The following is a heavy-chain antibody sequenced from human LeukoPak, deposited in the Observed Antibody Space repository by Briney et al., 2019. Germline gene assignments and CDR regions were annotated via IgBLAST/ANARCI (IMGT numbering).Heavy chain of an antibody. J-gene: IGHJ4*02. CDR2: IKQDGSEK. CDR3: ARDRWGYSYGGD. D-gene: IGHD5-18*01. V-gene: IGHV3-7*01. CDR1: GFTFSSYG. Sequence: QPGGSLRLSCAASGFTFSSYGMHWVRQAPGKGLEWVANIKQDGSEKYYVDSVKGRFTISRDNAKNSLYLQMNSLRAEDTAVYYCARDRWGYSYGGDWGQGTLVTVSS.